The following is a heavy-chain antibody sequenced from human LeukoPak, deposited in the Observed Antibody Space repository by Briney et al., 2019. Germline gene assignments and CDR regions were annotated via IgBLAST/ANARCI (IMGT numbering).Heavy chain of an antibody. J-gene: IGHJ4*02. Sequence: VKVSCKASGYTFTSYGISWVRQAPGQGLEWMGWISAYNGITNYAQKLQGRVTMTTDTSTSTAYMELRSLRSDDTAVYYCATSPGRWLQSPFDYWGQGTLVTVSS. CDR2: ISAYNGIT. V-gene: IGHV1-18*01. CDR3: ATSPGRWLQSPFDY. CDR1: GYTFTSYG. D-gene: IGHD5-24*01.